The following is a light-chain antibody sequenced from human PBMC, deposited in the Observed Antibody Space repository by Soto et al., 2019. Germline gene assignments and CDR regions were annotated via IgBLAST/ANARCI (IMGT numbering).Light chain of an antibody. V-gene: IGKV1-5*03. J-gene: IGKJ1*01. CDR1: QSISSW. CDR3: QQYNSYPWT. Sequence: DIQMTQSPSTLSASVGDRVTLTCRASQSISSWLAWYQQKPGKAPKLLIYKASTLKSGVPSTFSGSASGTEFTLTISSLQPDDFATYYCQQYNSYPWTVGQGTKVDIK. CDR2: KAS.